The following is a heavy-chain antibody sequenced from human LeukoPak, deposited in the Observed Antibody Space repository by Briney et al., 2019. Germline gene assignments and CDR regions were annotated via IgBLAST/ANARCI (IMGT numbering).Heavy chain of an antibody. Sequence: GGSLRLSCAASGFTFDDYAMHWVRQATGKGLEWVSLISGDGGSTYYADSVKGRYTISRDNSKNSLYLQMNSLRTEDTALYYCAQSYSSSWYGDWFDPWGQGTLVTVSS. CDR3: AQSYSSSWYGDWFDP. D-gene: IGHD6-13*01. V-gene: IGHV3-43*02. CDR2: ISGDGGST. J-gene: IGHJ5*02. CDR1: GFTFDDYA.